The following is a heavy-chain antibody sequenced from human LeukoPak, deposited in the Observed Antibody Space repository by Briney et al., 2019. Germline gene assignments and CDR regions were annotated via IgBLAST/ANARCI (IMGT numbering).Heavy chain of an antibody. J-gene: IGHJ6*03. CDR3: ARRAYSSSSYNYYYYMDV. CDR1: GFTFSSYA. CDR2: ISYDGSNK. D-gene: IGHD6-6*01. V-gene: IGHV3-30*04. Sequence: PGGSLRLSCAASGFTFSSYAMHWVRQAPGKGLEWVAVISYDGSNKYYADSVKGRFTISRDNSKNTLYLQMNSLRAEDTAVYYCARRAYSSSSYNYYYYMDVWGKGTTVTASS.